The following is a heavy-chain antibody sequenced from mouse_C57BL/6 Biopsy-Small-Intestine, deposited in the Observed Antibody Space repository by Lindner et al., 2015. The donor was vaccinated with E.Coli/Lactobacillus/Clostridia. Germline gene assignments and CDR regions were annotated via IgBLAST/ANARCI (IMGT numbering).Heavy chain of an antibody. Sequence: VQLQESGPVLVKPGASVKMSCKASGYTFIDYYMNWVKQSHGKSLEWIGVINPYNGGATYNQKFKGKATLSVDKSSSTAYMDLNSLTSEDSAVYYCARGDGREDYWGQGTTLTVSS. CDR1: GYTFIDYY. J-gene: IGHJ2*01. CDR3: ARGDGREDY. D-gene: IGHD1-1*02. CDR2: INPYNGGA. V-gene: IGHV1-19*01.